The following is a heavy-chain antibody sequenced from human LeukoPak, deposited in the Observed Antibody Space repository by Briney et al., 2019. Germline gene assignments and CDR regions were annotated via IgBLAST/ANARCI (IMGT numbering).Heavy chain of an antibody. J-gene: IGHJ4*02. Sequence: GGSLRLSCAASGFTFGSIAMSWVRHAPGKGLEWVSVITSGGGTTYYADSVKGRFTVSRDNSKNTLYLQMNSLTVENTAIYYCAKKGSSWYEEYYFDYWGQGTLVTVSS. CDR3: AKKGSSWYEEYYFDY. V-gene: IGHV3-23*01. CDR1: GFTFGSIA. D-gene: IGHD6-13*01. CDR2: ITSGGGTT.